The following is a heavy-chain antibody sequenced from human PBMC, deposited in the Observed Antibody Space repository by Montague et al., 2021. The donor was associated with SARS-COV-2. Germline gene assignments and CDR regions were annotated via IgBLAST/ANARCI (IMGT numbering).Heavy chain of an antibody. CDR1: GGSINSYY. CDR2: FSRSGGS. Sequence: SESLSLTCTVSGGSINSYYWSWIRQPPGKGPEWIGYFSRSGGSNYSPSLRGRVTISLVTSRSQFSLQLSSVTAADTAFYYCARLTQLGYCSSASCSPALYFDYWGQGFLVSVSS. CDR3: ARLTQLGYCSSASCSPALYFDY. D-gene: IGHD2-15*01. V-gene: IGHV4-59*01. J-gene: IGHJ4*02.